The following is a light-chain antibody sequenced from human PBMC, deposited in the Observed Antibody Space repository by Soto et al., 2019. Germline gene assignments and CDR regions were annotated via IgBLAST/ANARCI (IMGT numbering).Light chain of an antibody. J-gene: IGKJ3*01. CDR1: QSVSSSY. V-gene: IGKV3-20*01. Sequence: EIVLTQSPGTLSLSPGARATLSCRASQSVSSSYLAWYQQKPGQAPRILIYGASARATGIPDRFSGSGSGTDFTLTISRPEPEDFAVYYCQQYGTSRGFTFGPETKVDIK. CDR3: QQYGTSRGFT. CDR2: GAS.